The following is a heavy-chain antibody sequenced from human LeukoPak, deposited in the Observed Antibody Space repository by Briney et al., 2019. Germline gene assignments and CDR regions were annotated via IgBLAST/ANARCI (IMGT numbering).Heavy chain of an antibody. CDR2: INSDGSST. D-gene: IGHD3-3*01. CDR1: GFTFSSYW. Sequence: QPGGPLRLSCAASGFTFSSYWMHWVRQAPGKGLVWVSRINSDGSSTSYADSVKGRFTISRDNAKNTLYLQMNSLRAEDTAVYYCARDMSPLWSGYPGGFDYWGQGTLVTVSS. J-gene: IGHJ4*02. V-gene: IGHV3-74*01. CDR3: ARDMSPLWSGYPGGFDY.